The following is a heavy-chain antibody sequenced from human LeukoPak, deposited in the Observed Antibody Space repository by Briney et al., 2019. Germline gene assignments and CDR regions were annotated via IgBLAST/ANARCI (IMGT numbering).Heavy chain of an antibody. Sequence: GEPLKISCKSSGYSFTSYWIGWVRQMPGKGLEWMGIIYPGDSDTRYSPSFQGQVTISADKSINTAYLQWSSLKASDTAMYYCARGGPCSSTSCYPPYYYYGMDVWGQGTTVTVSS. J-gene: IGHJ6*02. V-gene: IGHV5-51*01. CDR3: ARGGPCSSTSCYPPYYYYGMDV. CDR1: GYSFTSYW. D-gene: IGHD2-2*01. CDR2: IYPGDSDT.